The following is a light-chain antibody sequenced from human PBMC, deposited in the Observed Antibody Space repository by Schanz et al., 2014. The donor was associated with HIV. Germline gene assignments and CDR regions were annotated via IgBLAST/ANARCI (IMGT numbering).Light chain of an antibody. CDR1: QDIRAR. Sequence: DIQMTQSPSTLSASVGDRVTITCRASQDIRARLAWYQQKPGKAPNLLISKASALGGGVLARFSDRGSGTEFTLTISNLERDDFVFDYCHQYSTYPYPCCQGTKLDIQ. J-gene: IGKJ2*01. CDR3: HQYSTYPYP. CDR2: KAS. V-gene: IGKV1-5*03.